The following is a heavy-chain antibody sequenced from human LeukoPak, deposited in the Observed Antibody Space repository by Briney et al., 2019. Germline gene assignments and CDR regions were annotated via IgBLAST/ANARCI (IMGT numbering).Heavy chain of an antibody. D-gene: IGHD5-18*01. CDR3: ADLNLDTATH. V-gene: IGHV4-34*01. J-gene: IGHJ4*02. Sequence: PSETLSLTCAVYGGSFSGYYWSWIRQPPGKGLEWIGEINHSGSTNYNPSLKSRVTISVDTSKNQFSLKLSSVTAADTAVYYCADLNLDTATHWGQGTLVTVSS. CDR1: GGSFSGYY. CDR2: INHSGST.